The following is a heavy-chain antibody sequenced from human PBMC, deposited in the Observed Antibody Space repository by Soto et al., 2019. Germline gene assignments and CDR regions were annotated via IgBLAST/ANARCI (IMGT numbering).Heavy chain of an antibody. D-gene: IGHD2-8*01. CDR1: GFTFSSYT. CDR2: ISGSGGST. CDR3: AKSQEPNYFFDY. Sequence: GGSLRLSCAASGFTFSSYTMSWVRQAPGKGLEWVSAISGSGGSTYYADSVKGRFTISRDNSKNTLYLQMNSLRAEDTAVYYCAKSQEPNYFFDYWGQGTLVTVSS. J-gene: IGHJ4*02. V-gene: IGHV3-23*01.